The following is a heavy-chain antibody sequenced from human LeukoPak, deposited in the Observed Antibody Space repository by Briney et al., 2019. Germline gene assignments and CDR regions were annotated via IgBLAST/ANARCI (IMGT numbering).Heavy chain of an antibody. CDR2: ISYDGSDK. D-gene: IGHD6-19*01. Sequence: PGGSLRLSCAASGFTYNNYGMHWVRQAPGKGLEWVTFISYDGSDKSYADSVKGRFIISRDNSKKTLYVQMNSLTTDDTAVSYCAKDVSTGWSFDSWGQGTLVTVSS. CDR3: AKDVSTGWSFDS. CDR1: GFTYNNYG. V-gene: IGHV3-30*02. J-gene: IGHJ4*02.